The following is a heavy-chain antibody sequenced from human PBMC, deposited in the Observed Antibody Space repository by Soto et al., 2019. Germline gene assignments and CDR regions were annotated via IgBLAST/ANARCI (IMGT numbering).Heavy chain of an antibody. CDR2: IYHSGST. V-gene: IGHV4-30-2*01. CDR1: GGSTSSGGYS. Sequence: SETLSLTCTVSGGSTSSGGYSWSWIRQPPGKGLEWIGYIYHSGSTYYNPSLKSRVTISVDRSKNQFSLKLSSVTAADTAVYYCARARSGGYDFYYYYYGMDVWGQGTTVTVSS. D-gene: IGHD5-12*01. J-gene: IGHJ6*02. CDR3: ARARSGGYDFYYYYYGMDV.